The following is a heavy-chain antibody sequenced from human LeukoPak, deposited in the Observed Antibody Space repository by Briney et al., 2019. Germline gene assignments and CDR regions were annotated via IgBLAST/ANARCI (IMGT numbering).Heavy chain of an antibody. V-gene: IGHV4-34*01. J-gene: IGHJ4*02. CDR1: GGSFSGYY. CDR2: IDHSGST. Sequence: PSETLSLTCAVYGGSFSGYYWSWIRQPPGKGLEWIGEIDHSGSTNYNPSLKSRVTISLDTSKNQFSLKVKSVTAADTAVYYCARVRRFGAGQDYWGQGTLVTFSS. CDR3: ARVRRFGAGQDY. D-gene: IGHD3-16*01.